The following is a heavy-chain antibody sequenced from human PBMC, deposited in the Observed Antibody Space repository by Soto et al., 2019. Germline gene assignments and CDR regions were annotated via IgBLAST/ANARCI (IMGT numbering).Heavy chain of an antibody. CDR3: AREGYYDILTGYSP. CDR1: GGSISSGGYY. CDR2: IYYSGST. V-gene: IGHV4-31*03. J-gene: IGHJ5*02. D-gene: IGHD3-9*01. Sequence: LSLTCTVSGGSISSGGYYWSWIRQHPGKVLEWIGYIYYSGSTYYNPSLKSRVTISVDTSKNQFSLKLSSVTAADTAVYYCAREGYYDILTGYSPWGQGTLVTVSS.